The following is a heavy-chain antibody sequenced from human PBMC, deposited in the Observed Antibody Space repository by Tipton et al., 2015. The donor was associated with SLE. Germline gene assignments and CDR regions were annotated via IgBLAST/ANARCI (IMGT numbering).Heavy chain of an antibody. V-gene: IGHV4-4*07. CDR2: LYTSGNT. D-gene: IGHD6-6*01. CDR3: ARGLIAARFDY. J-gene: IGHJ4*02. Sequence: LRLSCTVSGGSISSYYWSWIRQPAGKGLEWIGRLYTSGNTNYNPSLKSRVTISVDTSKNQFSLKLSSVTAADTAVYYCARGLIAARFDYWGQGALVTVSS. CDR1: GGSISSYY.